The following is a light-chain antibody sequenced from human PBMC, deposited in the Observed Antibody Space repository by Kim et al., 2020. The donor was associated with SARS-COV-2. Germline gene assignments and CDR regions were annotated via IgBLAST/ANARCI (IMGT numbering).Light chain of an antibody. CDR2: TNN. Sequence: SELTQPPSTSGTPGQRVSISCSGGSSNIGRFPVNWYQRLPGAAPKLLIDTNNVRPSGVPDRFSGSKSGTTASLVIRGLQSEDEADYYCEAWDDSLNGPVFGGGTQLTVL. V-gene: IGLV1-44*01. J-gene: IGLJ3*02. CDR3: EAWDDSLNGPV. CDR1: SSNIGRFP.